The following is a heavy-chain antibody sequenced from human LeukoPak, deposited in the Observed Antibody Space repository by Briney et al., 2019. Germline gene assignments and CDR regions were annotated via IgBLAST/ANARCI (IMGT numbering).Heavy chain of an antibody. J-gene: IGHJ5*02. CDR2: ISSNGGST. CDR1: GFTFSSYA. D-gene: IGHD2-15*01. Sequence: GGSLRLSCAASGFTFSSYAMHWVRQAPGKGLEYVSAISSNGGSTYYANSVKGRFTISRDNSKNTLYLQMGSLRAEDMAVYYCARDNCGGGSYYPLYNWFDPWGQGTLVTVSS. V-gene: IGHV3-64*01. CDR3: ARDNCGGGSYYPLYNWFDP.